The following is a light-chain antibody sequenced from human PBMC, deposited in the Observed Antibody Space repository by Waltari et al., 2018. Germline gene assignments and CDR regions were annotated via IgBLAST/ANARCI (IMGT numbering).Light chain of an antibody. CDR1: GSDVVGYDY. CDR3: SSYASSSTLV. J-gene: IGLJ3*02. Sequence: QSALTQPASVSGSPGQSITISCTGTGSDVVGYDYVSWYQHHPGKAPKLMIYDVSNRPSRVSNRFSGSKSGNTASLTISGLQAEDEADYFCSSYASSSTLVFGGGTKLTVL. V-gene: IGLV2-14*03. CDR2: DVS.